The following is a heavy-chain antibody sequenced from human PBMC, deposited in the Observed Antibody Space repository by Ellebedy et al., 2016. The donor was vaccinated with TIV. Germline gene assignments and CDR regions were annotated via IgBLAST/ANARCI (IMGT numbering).Heavy chain of an antibody. V-gene: IGHV5-51*01. Sequence: GESLKISCEASGYTFIDYWIGWVRQMHGKGLEWMGSIFPDDSETRYSPSFEGQVTISVDKSTNTAYLQWSSLKASDSAIYYCARHQDYVGAGYWSWFDPWGQGTLVTVSS. CDR1: GYTFIDYW. CDR3: ARHQDYVGAGYWSWFDP. CDR2: IFPDDSET. D-gene: IGHD3-9*01. J-gene: IGHJ5*02.